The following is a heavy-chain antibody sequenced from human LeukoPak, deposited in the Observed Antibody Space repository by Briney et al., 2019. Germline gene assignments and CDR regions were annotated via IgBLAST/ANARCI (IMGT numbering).Heavy chain of an antibody. Sequence: ASVKVSCKASGYTFTGYYMHWVRQAPGQGLEWVGWINPNSGGTNYAQKFQGRVTLTRDTSIITAYMELTRLRSDDTAMYYCARDRTTVTTGYYGTDVWGQGTTLTVSS. J-gene: IGHJ6*02. CDR1: GYTFTGYY. D-gene: IGHD4-17*01. CDR2: INPNSGGT. V-gene: IGHV1-2*02. CDR3: ARDRTTVTTGYYGTDV.